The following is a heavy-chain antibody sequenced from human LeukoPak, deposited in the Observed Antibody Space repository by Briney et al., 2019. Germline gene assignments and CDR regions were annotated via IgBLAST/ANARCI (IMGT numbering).Heavy chain of an antibody. Sequence: PGGSLRLSCAASGSTFSSYAMSWVRQAPGKGLEWVSAISGSGGSTYYADSVKGQFTISRDNSKNTLYLQMNSLRAEDTAVYYCAKDAMYSSSSGDYWGQGTLVTVSS. V-gene: IGHV3-23*01. CDR2: ISGSGGST. D-gene: IGHD6-6*01. J-gene: IGHJ4*02. CDR3: AKDAMYSSSSGDY. CDR1: GSTFSSYA.